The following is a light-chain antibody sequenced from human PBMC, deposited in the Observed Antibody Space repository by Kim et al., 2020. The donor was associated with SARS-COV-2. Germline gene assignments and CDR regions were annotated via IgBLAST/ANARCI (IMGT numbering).Light chain of an antibody. J-gene: IGKJ2*01. Sequence: SRSLGDRVNITCQASQYMRNFLNWSKHNPGKAPNLLIYDASSVGAGVPSRSSGSGCGTDVTFTISSLHSEDIASYYCQDFDSLPYTFGQGTKLEI. CDR2: DAS. V-gene: IGKV1-33*01. CDR3: QDFDSLPYT. CDR1: QYMRNF.